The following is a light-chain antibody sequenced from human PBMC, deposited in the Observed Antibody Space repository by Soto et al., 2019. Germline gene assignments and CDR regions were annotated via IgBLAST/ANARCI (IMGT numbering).Light chain of an antibody. CDR2: GAS. CDR1: QRVSSSY. J-gene: IGKJ5*01. V-gene: IGKV3-20*01. CDR3: QQYGST. Sequence: EIVMTQSPATLSVYPGERATLSCRASQRVSSSYLAWYQQKPCQAPRLLIYGASSRATGIPDRFSGSGSGTDFTLTISRLEPEDFAVYYCQQYGSTFGQGTRLEIK.